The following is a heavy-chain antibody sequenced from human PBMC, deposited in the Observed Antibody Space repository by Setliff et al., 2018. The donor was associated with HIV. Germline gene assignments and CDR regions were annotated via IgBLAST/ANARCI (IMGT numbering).Heavy chain of an antibody. CDR3: ARIYNNYGDLDS. D-gene: IGHD4-4*01. V-gene: IGHV3-48*01. Sequence: GGSLRLSCAASGFTFSTHSMNWVRQAPGKGLEWVSYISSSSGTIYYADSVKGRFTITRDNVKNSLYLQMNSLRAEDTALYYCARIYNNYGDLDSWGQGTLVTVSS. CDR2: ISSSSGTI. J-gene: IGHJ4*02. CDR1: GFTFSTHS.